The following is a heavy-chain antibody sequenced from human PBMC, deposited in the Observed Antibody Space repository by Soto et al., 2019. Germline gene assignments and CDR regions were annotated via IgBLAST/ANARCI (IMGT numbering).Heavy chain of an antibody. CDR1: GYTFTSYA. Sequence: GASVKVSCKASGYTFTSYAMHWVRQAPGQRLEWMGWINAGNGNTKYSQKFQGRVTITRDTSASTAYMELSSLRSEDTAVYYCARVSSSSWYSYFDYWGQGTLVTVSS. D-gene: IGHD6-13*01. CDR2: INAGNGNT. J-gene: IGHJ4*02. CDR3: ARVSSSSWYSYFDY. V-gene: IGHV1-3*01.